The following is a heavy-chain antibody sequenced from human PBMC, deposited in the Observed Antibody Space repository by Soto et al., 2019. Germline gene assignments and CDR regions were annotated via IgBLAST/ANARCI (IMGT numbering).Heavy chain of an antibody. Sequence: QVQLQESGPGLVKPSETLSLTCTVSGGSVATSDYYWNWIRQPPGKVLEWIGYVYYTGTTNYHPSLKSRLTMSVDSSKNEVSLRVTSVTAADTAIYFCARWNRFGETSHFDYWGQGILVVVSA. CDR1: GGSVATSDYY. D-gene: IGHD3-10*01. CDR2: VYYTGTT. CDR3: ARWNRFGETSHFDY. J-gene: IGHJ4*02. V-gene: IGHV4-61*08.